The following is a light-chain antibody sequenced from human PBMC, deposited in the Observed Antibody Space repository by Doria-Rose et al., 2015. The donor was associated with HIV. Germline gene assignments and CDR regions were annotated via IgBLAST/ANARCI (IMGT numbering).Light chain of an antibody. CDR2: SAS. V-gene: IGKV4-1*01. Sequence: VLTQPPESLGMPLGERATLNCKSNQSLLYNSKNYLAWYQQKPGQPPQLLIYSASTRQSGVPARFSGIASCTDFTLTISSLEAEDVAVYYCQQYYDTPSFGPGTTVDIK. CDR3: QQYYDTPS. CDR1: QSLLYNSKNY. J-gene: IGKJ3*01.